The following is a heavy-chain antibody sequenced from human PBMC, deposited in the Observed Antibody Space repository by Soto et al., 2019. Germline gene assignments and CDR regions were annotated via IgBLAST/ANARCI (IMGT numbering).Heavy chain of an antibody. Sequence: QVQLVQSGAEVKKPGASVKVSCKASGYTFTSYDITWVRQATGQGLEWMGWMNPNTGNTGDGQKFQGRATMTRTTSISTDYMELSRLRSEDTAVDYCARTLYGDNVDYWGQGTLVTVSS. CDR2: MNPNTGNT. CDR3: ARTLYGDNVDY. J-gene: IGHJ4*02. CDR1: GYTFTSYD. D-gene: IGHD4-17*01. V-gene: IGHV1-8*01.